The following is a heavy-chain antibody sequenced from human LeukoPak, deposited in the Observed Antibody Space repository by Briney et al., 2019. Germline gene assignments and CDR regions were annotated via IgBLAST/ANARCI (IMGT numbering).Heavy chain of an antibody. D-gene: IGHD6-13*01. CDR2: IKQDGSEQ. CDR1: GFTFSTYW. J-gene: IGHJ4*02. V-gene: IGHV3-7*01. Sequence: GGSLRLSCAASGFTFSTYWMSWVRQAPGKGLEWLANIKQDGSEQYYVDSVRGRFTISRDNTKNSLYLQLSSLRAEDTAVYYCARAGRIAAAATGFWSQGTLVTVSS. CDR3: ARAGRIAAAATGF.